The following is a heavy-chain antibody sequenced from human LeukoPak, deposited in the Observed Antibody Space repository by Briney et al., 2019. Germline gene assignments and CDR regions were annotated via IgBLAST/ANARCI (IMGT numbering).Heavy chain of an antibody. J-gene: IGHJ4*02. CDR2: IQEDGKKE. CDR3: AKDIVGGGDDY. D-gene: IGHD2-21*02. V-gene: IGHV3-7*01. CDR1: GFTFTKFW. Sequence: GESLRLSCEASGFTFTKFWMSWVRQAPGKGLEWVANIQEDGKKENYGDSVRGRFTISRDNAQNSIYLQMNSLRVEDTAVYYCAKDIVGGGDDYWGQGTLVIVSS.